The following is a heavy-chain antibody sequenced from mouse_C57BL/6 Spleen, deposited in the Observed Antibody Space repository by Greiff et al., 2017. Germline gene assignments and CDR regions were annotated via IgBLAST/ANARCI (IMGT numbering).Heavy chain of an antibody. J-gene: IGHJ4*01. CDR1: GYTFTTYP. CDR3: ARGGIYDGYYGAMDY. D-gene: IGHD2-3*01. V-gene: IGHV1-47*01. CDR2: FHPYNDDT. Sequence: VQVVESGAELVKPGASVKMSCTASGYTFTTYPIEWMKQNHGKSLAWIGNFHPYNDDTKYNEKFKGKATLTVEKSSSTVYLELSRLTSDDSAVYYCARGGIYDGYYGAMDYWGQGTSVTVSS.